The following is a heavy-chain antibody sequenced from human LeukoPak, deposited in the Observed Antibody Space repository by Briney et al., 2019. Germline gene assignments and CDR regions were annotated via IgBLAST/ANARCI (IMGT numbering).Heavy chain of an antibody. D-gene: IGHD6-6*01. CDR2: INPNSGGT. CDR1: GYTFTAYY. Sequence: ASVKVSCKASGYTFTAYYMHWVRQAPGQGLGWMGWINPNSGGTNYAQKFQGRVAMTRETSISTAYIDLSGLRSDDTAAYYCASDHSSSTFDHCGQGTVVTVSS. CDR3: ASDHSSSTFDH. V-gene: IGHV1-2*02. J-gene: IGHJ4*02.